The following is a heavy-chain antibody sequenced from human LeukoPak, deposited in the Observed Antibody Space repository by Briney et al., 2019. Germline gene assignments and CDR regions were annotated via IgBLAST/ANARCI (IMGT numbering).Heavy chain of an antibody. V-gene: IGHV4-59*01. D-gene: IGHD2-15*01. J-gene: IGHJ2*01. CDR1: DGSISSYY. CDR2: IYYSGST. CDR3: ARDIPYCSGGSCYRLANWYFDL. Sequence: SETLSLTCTVSDGSISSYYWSWIRQPPGKGLEWIGYIYYSGSTNYNPSLKSRVTISVDTSKNQFSLKLSSVTAADTAVYYCARDIPYCSGGSCYRLANWYFDLWGRGTLVTVSS.